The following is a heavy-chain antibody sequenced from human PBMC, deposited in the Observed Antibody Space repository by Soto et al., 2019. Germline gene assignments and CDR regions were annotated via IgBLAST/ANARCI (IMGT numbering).Heavy chain of an antibody. Sequence: VQLVESGGGVVQPGRSLRLSCAASGFTFSSYGMSWVRQAPGKGLEWVSAISGSGGSTYYADSVKGRFTISRDNSKNTLYLQMNSLRAEDTAVYYCARVGGSYYGSVDYWGQGTLVTVSS. V-gene: IGHV3-23*04. CDR3: ARVGGSYYGSVDY. CDR1: GFTFSSYG. D-gene: IGHD1-26*01. CDR2: ISGSGGST. J-gene: IGHJ4*02.